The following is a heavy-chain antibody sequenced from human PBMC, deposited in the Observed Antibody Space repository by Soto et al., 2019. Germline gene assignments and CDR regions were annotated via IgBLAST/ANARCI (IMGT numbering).Heavy chain of an antibody. CDR2: IMPIFRTP. V-gene: IGHV1-69*12. CDR1: GGTFRNSA. CDR3: ARDNDRPQLGGNYYYILDV. Sequence: QVQLEQSGAEVEKPGSSVKVSCKASGGTFRNSAFSWVRQAPGQGLEWMGGIMPIFRTPDYAQKFQGRVTITADESTSTTYMELSGLRSDDTAVYYCARDNDRPQLGGNYYYILDVWGHGTAVTVSS. D-gene: IGHD1-1*01. J-gene: IGHJ6*02.